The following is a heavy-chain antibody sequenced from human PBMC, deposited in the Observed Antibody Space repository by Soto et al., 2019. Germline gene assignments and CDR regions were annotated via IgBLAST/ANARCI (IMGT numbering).Heavy chain of an antibody. CDR3: ARLSGTPDIAVAGVFDE. CDR2: IYYSGST. J-gene: IGHJ4*02. V-gene: IGHV4-59*01. Sequence: SETLSLTGTVSGGSISSYYWSWIRQPPGKGLEWIGYIYYSGSTNYNPSLKSRVTISVDTSKNQFSLKLSSVTAADTAVYYCARLSGTPDIAVAGVFDELGQGTLVTVS. D-gene: IGHD6-19*01. CDR1: GGSISSYY.